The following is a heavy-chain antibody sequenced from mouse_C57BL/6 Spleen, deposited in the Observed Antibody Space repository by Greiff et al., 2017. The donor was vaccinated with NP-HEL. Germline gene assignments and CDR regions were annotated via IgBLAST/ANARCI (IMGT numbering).Heavy chain of an antibody. CDR2: IDPENGDT. Sequence: EVKLMESGAELVRPGASVKLSCTASGFNIKDDYMHWVKQRPEQGLEWIGWIDPENGDTEYASKFQGKATITADTSSNTAYLQLSSLTSEDTAVYYCTTYSITTVVDYWGQGTTLTVSS. V-gene: IGHV14-4*01. CDR3: TTYSITTVVDY. CDR1: GFNIKDDY. D-gene: IGHD1-1*01. J-gene: IGHJ2*01.